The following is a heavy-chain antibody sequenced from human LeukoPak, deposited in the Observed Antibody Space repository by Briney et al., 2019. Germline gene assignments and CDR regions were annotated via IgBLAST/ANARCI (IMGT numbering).Heavy chain of an antibody. J-gene: IGHJ4*02. V-gene: IGHV3-23*01. CDR2: ISGSDGST. CDR3: AKFYSGYDTVDY. CDR1: GFTFSSYA. D-gene: IGHD5-12*01. Sequence: GGSLRLSCAASGFTFSSYAMSWVRQAPGKGLEWVSAISGSDGSTYYADSVKGRFTISRDNSKNPLYLQMNSLRAEDTAVYYCAKFYSGYDTVDYWGQGTLVTVSS.